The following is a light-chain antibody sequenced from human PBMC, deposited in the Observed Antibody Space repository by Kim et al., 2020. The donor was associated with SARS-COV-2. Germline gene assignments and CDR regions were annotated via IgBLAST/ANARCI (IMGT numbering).Light chain of an antibody. CDR1: SSDVWNYKL. J-gene: IGLJ2*01. Sequence: TILCTGSSSDVWNYKLRSWYQQHPGKAPKLMIYEVSKRPVGVSNRFSGSKSGNTASLTISGLQAEGEADYYCSSYAGSNTLVFGGGTQLTVL. V-gene: IGLV2-23*02. CDR2: EVS. CDR3: SSYAGSNTLV.